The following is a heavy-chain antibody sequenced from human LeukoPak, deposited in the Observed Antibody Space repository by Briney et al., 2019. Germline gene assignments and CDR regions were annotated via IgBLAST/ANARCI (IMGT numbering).Heavy chain of an antibody. CDR1: RYTLTELS. J-gene: IGHJ6*02. V-gene: IGHV1-24*01. CDR2: FDPEDGET. D-gene: IGHD3-10*01. Sequence: ASVKVSCKVSRYTLTELSMHWVRQAPGKGLEWMGGFDPEDGETIYAQKFQGRVTMTEDTSTDTAYMELSSLRSEDTAVYYCATVGLLLWFGELNTKGYYYGMDVWGQGTTVTVSS. CDR3: ATVGLLLWFGELNTKGYYYGMDV.